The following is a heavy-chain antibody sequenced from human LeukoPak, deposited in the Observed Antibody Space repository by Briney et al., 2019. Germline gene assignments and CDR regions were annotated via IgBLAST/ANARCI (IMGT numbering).Heavy chain of an antibody. J-gene: IGHJ3*02. CDR2: IYYSGST. CDR1: GGSISSYY. Sequence: SETLSLTCTVSGGSISSYYWSWIRQPPGKGLEWIGYIYYSGSTNYNPSLKSRVTISVDTSKNQFSLKLSSVTAADTAVYYCARVRCDFWSGYYSYGAFDIWGQGTMVTVSS. D-gene: IGHD3-3*01. CDR3: ARVRCDFWSGYYSYGAFDI. V-gene: IGHV4-59*01.